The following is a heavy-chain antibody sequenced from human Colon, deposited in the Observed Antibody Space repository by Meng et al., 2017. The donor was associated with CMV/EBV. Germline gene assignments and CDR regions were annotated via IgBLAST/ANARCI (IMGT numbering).Heavy chain of an antibody. CDR2: MNEDGSNK. V-gene: IGHV3-7*01. CDR3: GRDIPGGAVASDS. CDR1: QFSFGDYW. J-gene: IGHJ4*02. Sequence: GGSLRLSCAGSQFSFGDYWMTWVRQAPGKGLEWVANMNEDGSNKYYLDSVKGRFTISRDNARNSLYLQMNSLRVEDTAVYFCGRDIPGGAVASDSWGQGTLVTVSS. D-gene: IGHD3-3*02.